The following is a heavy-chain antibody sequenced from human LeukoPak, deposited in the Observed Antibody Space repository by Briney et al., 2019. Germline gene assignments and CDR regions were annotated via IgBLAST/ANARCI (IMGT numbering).Heavy chain of an antibody. CDR1: GGSISSYY. CDR3: AREGTVTPNYFDY. CDR2: IYYSGST. D-gene: IGHD4-17*01. Sequence: PSETLSLTCTVSGGSISSYYWSWVRQPAGKGLEWIGSIYYSGSTYYNPSLKSRVTISVDTSKNQFSLKLSSVTAADTAVYYCAREGTVTPNYFDYWGQGTLVTVSS. J-gene: IGHJ4*02. V-gene: IGHV4-4*07.